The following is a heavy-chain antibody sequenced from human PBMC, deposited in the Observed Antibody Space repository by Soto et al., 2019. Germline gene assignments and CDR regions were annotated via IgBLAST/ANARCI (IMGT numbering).Heavy chain of an antibody. CDR3: ARDLLSNYHCYGMVV. V-gene: IGHV1-69*01. Sequence: QVQLVQSGAEVKKPGSSVKVSCKASADTFSSSAFSWVRQAPGQGLEWMGGIIPFFHAANYAQRFQGRVTITADESTSTVYMELGGLRSEDTALYCCARDLLSNYHCYGMVVWGQGTTVTVSS. CDR1: ADTFSSSA. D-gene: IGHD3-10*01. J-gene: IGHJ6*02. CDR2: IIPFFHAA.